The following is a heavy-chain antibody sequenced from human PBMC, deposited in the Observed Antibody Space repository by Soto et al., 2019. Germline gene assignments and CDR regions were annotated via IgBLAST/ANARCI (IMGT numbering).Heavy chain of an antibody. J-gene: IGHJ4*02. CDR2: INHSGST. D-gene: IGHD5-12*01. CDR3: ARVARRGYSGYDLTTRPYYFVY. V-gene: IGHV4-34*01. Sequence: QVQLQQWGAGLLKPSETLSLTCAVYGGSFSGYYWSWIRQPPGKGLEWIGEINHSGSTNYNPSLKSRVTISVDTSKNQFSLKLSSVTAADTAVYYCARVARRGYSGYDLTTRPYYFVYWGQGTLVTVSS. CDR1: GGSFSGYY.